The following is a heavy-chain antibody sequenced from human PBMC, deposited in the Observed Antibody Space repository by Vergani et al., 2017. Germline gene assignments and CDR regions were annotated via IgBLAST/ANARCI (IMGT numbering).Heavy chain of an antibody. J-gene: IGHJ6*03. CDR1: GFTFSDYY. Sequence: QVQLVESGGGLVKPGGSLRLSCAASGFTFSDYYMSWIRQAPGKGLEWVSYISSSGSTIYYADSVKGRFTISRDNAKNSLYLQMNSLRAEDTAVYYCARAPIGSITDCCSTSCYGYYYYYMDVWGKGTTVTVSS. D-gene: IGHD2-2*01. CDR3: ARAPIGSITDCCSTSCYGYYYYYMDV. CDR2: ISSSGSTI. V-gene: IGHV3-11*01.